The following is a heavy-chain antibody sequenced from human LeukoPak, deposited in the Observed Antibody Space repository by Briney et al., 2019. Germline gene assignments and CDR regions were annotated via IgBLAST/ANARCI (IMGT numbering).Heavy chain of an antibody. Sequence: SETLSLTCIVSGGSIRRRPYHWGWIRQPPGKGLEWIGSIHYTGTTYYNPSLKSRLTISVDTSKNQFSVQLNSVTAADTAVYYCGRYYFWTSQYMRDNWGQGTLVTVSS. CDR2: IHYTGTT. D-gene: IGHD3/OR15-3a*01. CDR1: GGSIRRRPYH. CDR3: GRYYFWTSQYMRDN. J-gene: IGHJ4*02. V-gene: IGHV4-39*01.